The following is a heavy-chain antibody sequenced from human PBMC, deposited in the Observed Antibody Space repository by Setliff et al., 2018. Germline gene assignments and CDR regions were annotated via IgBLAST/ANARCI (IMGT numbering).Heavy chain of an antibody. CDR2: IGHTGSI. V-gene: IGHV4-38-2*02. D-gene: IGHD3-22*01. J-gene: IGHJ3*02. CDR1: GYSISSGYI. CDR3: ARASDSSGYYYADAFDI. Sequence: SETLSLTCTVSGYSISSGYIWGWIRQPPGKGLEWVGNIGHTGSINYNPSLKSRVTISMDTSKNQFSLNLSSVTAADTAVYYCARASDSSGYYYADAFDIWGQGTMVTVSS.